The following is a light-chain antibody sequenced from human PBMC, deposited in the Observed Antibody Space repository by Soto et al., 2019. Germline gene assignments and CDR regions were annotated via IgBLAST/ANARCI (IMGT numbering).Light chain of an antibody. CDR1: QTIDNT. J-gene: IGKJ2*01. CDR2: DAS. Sequence: ELVITESPAIVSLSPWEIVTLSGGASQTIDNTLAWYQRKPGQAPRLLIYDASTRATGVPARFSGSGSGTDFTLTISRLQSEDFAVYYCQQDNYSPYTFGQGTKVDIK. CDR3: QQDNYSPYT. V-gene: IGKV3-15*01.